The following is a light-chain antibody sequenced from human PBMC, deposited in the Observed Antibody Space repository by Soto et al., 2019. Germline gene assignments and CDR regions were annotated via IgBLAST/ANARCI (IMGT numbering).Light chain of an antibody. V-gene: IGLV2-14*01. Sequence: HSALTQPASVSGSLVQSITISCTGTTRDIAGYNYISWYQQLPGKAPKLMIYQVTIRPSGISNRFSGSKSGNTASLTISGLQAEDEADYYCTSFSSSTSLYVFGTGTKVTV. CDR2: QVT. J-gene: IGLJ1*01. CDR3: TSFSSSTSLYV. CDR1: TRDIAGYNY.